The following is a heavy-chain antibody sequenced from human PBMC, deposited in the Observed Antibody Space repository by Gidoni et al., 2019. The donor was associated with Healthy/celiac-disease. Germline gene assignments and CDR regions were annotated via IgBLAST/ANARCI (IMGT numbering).Heavy chain of an antibody. CDR3: ARVIDDYGDYFDY. CDR2: ISSSSSYT. V-gene: IGHV3-11*05. CDR1: GCSFSDYY. D-gene: IGHD4-17*01. Sequence: QVQLVESGGGLVKPGGALRLSCAASGCSFSDYYLSWIRPAPGKGLEWVSYISSSSSYTNYADSVKGRFTISRDNAKNSLYLQMNSLRAEDTAVYYCARVIDDYGDYFDYWGQGTLVTVSS. J-gene: IGHJ4*02.